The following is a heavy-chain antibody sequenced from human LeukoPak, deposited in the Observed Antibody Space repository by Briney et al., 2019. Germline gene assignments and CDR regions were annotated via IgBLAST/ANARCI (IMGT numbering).Heavy chain of an antibody. CDR2: VNHSGST. D-gene: IGHD1-26*01. J-gene: IGHJ4*02. Sequence: SETLSLTCAVYGVSFSGYYWSWIRQPPGKGLEWIGEVNHSGSTNYNPSLKSRVTITVDTSKNQFSLKLSSVTAADTAVYHCAREGGSYPVIYFDYWGQGTLVTVSS. CDR3: AREGGSYPVIYFDY. CDR1: GVSFSGYY. V-gene: IGHV4-34*01.